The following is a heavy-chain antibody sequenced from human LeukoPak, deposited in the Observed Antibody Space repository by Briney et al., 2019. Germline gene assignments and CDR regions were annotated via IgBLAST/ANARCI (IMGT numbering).Heavy chain of an antibody. J-gene: IGHJ4*02. D-gene: IGHD5-24*01. CDR2: IFISGST. CDR3: AGTDGYNNYYFDY. CDR1: GGSISSGSYY. Sequence: PSETLSLTCTVSGGSISSGSYYWSWIRQPAGKGLEWIGRIFISGSTIYNPSLKSRVTTSVDTSKNQFSLKLSSVTAADTAVYYCAGTDGYNNYYFDYWGQGTLVTVSS. V-gene: IGHV4-61*02.